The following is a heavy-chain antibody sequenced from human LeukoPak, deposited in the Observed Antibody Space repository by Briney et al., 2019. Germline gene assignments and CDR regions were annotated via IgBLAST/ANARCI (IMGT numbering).Heavy chain of an antibody. J-gene: IGHJ4*02. V-gene: IGHV3-30*18. CDR2: ISYDGSNK. CDR1: GFTFSSYG. CDR3: AKAEDYYGSGRYLDY. D-gene: IGHD3-10*01. Sequence: GGSLRLSCAASGFTFSSYGMHWVRQAPGKGLEWVAVISYDGSNKYYADSVKGRFTISRDNSKNTLYLQMNSLRAEDTAVYYCAKAEDYYGSGRYLDYWGQGTLVTVSS.